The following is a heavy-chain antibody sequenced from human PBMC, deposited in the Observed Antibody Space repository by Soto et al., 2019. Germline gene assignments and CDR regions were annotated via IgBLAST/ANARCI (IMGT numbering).Heavy chain of an antibody. D-gene: IGHD2-8*01. Sequence: PSETLSLTCAVYGGSFSGYYWSWIRQPPGKGLEWIGEINHSGSTNYNPSLKSRVTISVDTSKNQFSLKLSSVTAADTAVYYCARGYCTNGVCYIEYFQHWRQGTLVTVSS. V-gene: IGHV4-34*01. CDR2: INHSGST. CDR1: GGSFSGYY. J-gene: IGHJ1*01. CDR3: ARGYCTNGVCYIEYFQH.